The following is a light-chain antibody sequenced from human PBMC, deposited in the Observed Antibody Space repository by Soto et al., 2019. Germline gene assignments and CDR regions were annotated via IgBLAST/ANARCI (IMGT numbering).Light chain of an antibody. V-gene: IGLV1-40*01. J-gene: IGLJ3*02. CDR3: QSYDTSLGVWV. CDR2: GR. CDR1: SSNIGNNY. Sequence: QSVLTQSPSVSAAPGQKVTISCSGSSSNIGNNYVSWYQQLPGTAPKLLLYGRNRPSGVPDRFSGSKSDSSGSLAITGLQGEDEAYYYCQSYDTSLGVWVFGGGTKLTVL.